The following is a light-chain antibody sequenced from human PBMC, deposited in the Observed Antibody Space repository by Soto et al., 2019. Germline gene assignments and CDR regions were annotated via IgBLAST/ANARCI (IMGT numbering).Light chain of an antibody. Sequence: IVMTQSPATLSVSPGERATLSCRASQNIYSNVAWYQQRPGQAPRLLIYDSSTRASGVPDRFDGGGSGTDFTLTITSLEPEDSAVYYCQQYARSSWTFGQGTKVDIK. CDR2: DSS. V-gene: IGKV3D-15*01. J-gene: IGKJ1*01. CDR1: QNIYSN. CDR3: QQYARSSWT.